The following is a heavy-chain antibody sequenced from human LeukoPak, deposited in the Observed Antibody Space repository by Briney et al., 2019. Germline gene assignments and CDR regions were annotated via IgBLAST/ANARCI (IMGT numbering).Heavy chain of an antibody. Sequence: SETLSLTCTVSGGSISSYYWSWIRQPAGKGLEWIGRIYTSGSTNYNPSLKSRVTMSVDTSKDQFSLKLSSVTAADTAVYYCAREFDSSGYYFHGVLFDYWGQGTLVTVSS. CDR1: GGSISSYY. D-gene: IGHD3-22*01. CDR2: IYTSGST. J-gene: IGHJ4*02. V-gene: IGHV4-4*07. CDR3: AREFDSSGYYFHGVLFDY.